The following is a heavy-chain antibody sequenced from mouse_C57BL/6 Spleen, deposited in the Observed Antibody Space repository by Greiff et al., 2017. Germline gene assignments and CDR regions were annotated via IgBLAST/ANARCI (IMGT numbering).Heavy chain of an antibody. CDR2: ISSGGSYT. CDR1: GFTFSSYG. CDR3: ARPYYGNYRAMDY. Sequence: DVKLVESGGDLVKPGGSLKLSCAASGFTFSSYGMSWVRQTPDKRLEWVATISSGGSYTYYPDSVKGRFTISRDNAKNTLYLQMSSLKSEDTAMYYCARPYYGNYRAMDYWGQGTSVTVSS. D-gene: IGHD2-10*01. J-gene: IGHJ4*01. V-gene: IGHV5-6*02.